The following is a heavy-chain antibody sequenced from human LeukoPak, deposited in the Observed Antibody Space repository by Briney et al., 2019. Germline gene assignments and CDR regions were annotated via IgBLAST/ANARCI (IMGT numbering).Heavy chain of an antibody. CDR2: IYTSGST. D-gene: IGHD2-2*02. Sequence: SETLSLTCTVSVGSISSGSYYWSWIRQPAGKGLEWIGRIYTSGSTNYNPSLKSRATLSVDTSKNHFSLKLSSVTAADTAVYYCARGPPAAILGYYYMDVWGKGTTVTVSS. V-gene: IGHV4-61*02. J-gene: IGHJ6*03. CDR3: ARGPPAAILGYYYMDV. CDR1: VGSISSGSYY.